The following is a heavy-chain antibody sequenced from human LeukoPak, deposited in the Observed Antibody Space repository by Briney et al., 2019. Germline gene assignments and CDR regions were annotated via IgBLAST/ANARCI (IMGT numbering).Heavy chain of an antibody. V-gene: IGHV4-34*01. D-gene: IGHD6-13*01. J-gene: IGHJ4*02. CDR1: GGSFSGYY. CDR3: ARDTAGTMVY. Sequence: PSETLSLTCAVYGGSFSGYYWSWIRQPPGKGLEWIGSIYYSGSTYYNPSLKSRVTISVDTSKNQFSLKLSSVTAADTAVYYCARDTAGTMVYWGQGTLVTVSS. CDR2: IYYSGST.